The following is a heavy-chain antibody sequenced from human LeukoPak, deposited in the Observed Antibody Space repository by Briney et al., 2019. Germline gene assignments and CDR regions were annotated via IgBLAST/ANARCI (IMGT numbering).Heavy chain of an antibody. CDR1: GFTFNNYA. CDR3: AKGIVGATFGFDY. CDR2: ISGGGDST. V-gene: IGHV3-23*01. D-gene: IGHD1-26*01. Sequence: GGSLRLSCAASGFTFNNYAMSWVRQAPGKGLEWVSAISGGGDSTYYADSVKGRFTISRDNSKNTLYLQMNSLRAEDTAVYYCAKGIVGATFGFDYWGQGTLVTVSS. J-gene: IGHJ4*02.